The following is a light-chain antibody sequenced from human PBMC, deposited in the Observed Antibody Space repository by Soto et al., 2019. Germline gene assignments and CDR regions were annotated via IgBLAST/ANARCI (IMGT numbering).Light chain of an antibody. CDR2: GAS. CDR3: KQYKEWPPFT. V-gene: IGKV3-15*01. CDR1: QSISNK. J-gene: IGKJ5*01. Sequence: EIVMTQSPATLSVSPGETVTLSFRASQSISNKLAWYRQKPGQAPRLLIFGASTRATGIPARFSGSGSGTEFTLSISSLQSEDFAVYYCKQYKEWPPFTFGQGTRLETK.